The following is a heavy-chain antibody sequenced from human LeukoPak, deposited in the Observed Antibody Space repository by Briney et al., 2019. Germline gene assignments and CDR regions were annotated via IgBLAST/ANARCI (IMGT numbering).Heavy chain of an antibody. CDR2: IYPSGAT. D-gene: IGHD3-9*01. Sequence: SETLSLTCSVSGGSISSGPYYWGWIRQPAGKGLEWIGRIYPSGATNYNPSLKSRVTIPIDTSANQFSLKLNSVTAADTAVYFCARWNNDVLTGYYDSFDYWGQGILVTVSS. CDR1: GGSISSGPYY. V-gene: IGHV4-61*02. J-gene: IGHJ4*02. CDR3: ARWNNDVLTGYYDSFDY.